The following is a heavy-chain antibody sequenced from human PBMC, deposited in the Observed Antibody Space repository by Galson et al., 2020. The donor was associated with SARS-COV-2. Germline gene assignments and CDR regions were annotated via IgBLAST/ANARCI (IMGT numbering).Heavy chain of an antibody. V-gene: IGHV4-39*01. J-gene: IGHJ4*02. CDR3: ARQILTGYYSFYYVDY. Sequence: SETLSLTCSVSGGSISSSDYYWGWVRQPPGKGLEWIGSSYYTGSGYYNPSLTSRLTISVDTSKNQFFMKLTSVTAADTALYYCARQILTGYYSFYYVDYWGQGALITVSS. CDR1: GGSISSSDYY. CDR2: SYYTGSG. D-gene: IGHD3-9*01.